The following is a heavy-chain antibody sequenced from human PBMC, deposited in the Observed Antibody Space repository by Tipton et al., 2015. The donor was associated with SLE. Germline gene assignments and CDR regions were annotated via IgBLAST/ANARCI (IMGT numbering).Heavy chain of an antibody. CDR2: IRYDGSNK. CDR3: ARVGYSYGSG. D-gene: IGHD5-18*01. Sequence: SLRLSCAASGFTFSSYGMHWVRQAPGKGLEWVAFIRYDGSNKYYADSVKGRFTISRDNYNNTLYLQMNSLRAEDTAVYYCARVGYSYGSGWGQGTLVTVSS. V-gene: IGHV3-30*02. J-gene: IGHJ4*02. CDR1: GFTFSSYG.